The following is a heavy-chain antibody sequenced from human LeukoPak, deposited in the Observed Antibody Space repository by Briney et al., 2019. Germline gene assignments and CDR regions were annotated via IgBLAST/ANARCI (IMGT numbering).Heavy chain of an antibody. V-gene: IGHV4-30-4*01. J-gene: IGHJ4*02. CDR3: AREEAGGYTAMEY. D-gene: IGHD5-18*01. CDR2: IYYSGST. CDR1: GGSISSSSYY. Sequence: SETLSLTCTVSGGSISSSSYYWSWIRQPPGKGLEWIGYIYYSGSTYYNPSLKSRVTISVDTSKNQFSLKLSSVTAADTAVYYCAREEAGGYTAMEYWGQGTLVTVSS.